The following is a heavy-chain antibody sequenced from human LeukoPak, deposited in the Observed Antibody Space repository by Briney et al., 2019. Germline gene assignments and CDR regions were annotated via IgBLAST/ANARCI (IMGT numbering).Heavy chain of an antibody. V-gene: IGHV3-15*01. CDR1: GFTSSNAW. Sequence: GGSLRLSCAASGFTSSNAWMSWVRQAPGKGLEWVGRIKSKTDGGTTDYAAPVKGRSTISRDDSKNTLYLQMNSLKTEDTAVYYCTTAAGTAMPDYWGQGTLVTVSS. CDR3: TTAAGTAMPDY. CDR2: IKSKTDGGTT. J-gene: IGHJ4*02. D-gene: IGHD5-18*01.